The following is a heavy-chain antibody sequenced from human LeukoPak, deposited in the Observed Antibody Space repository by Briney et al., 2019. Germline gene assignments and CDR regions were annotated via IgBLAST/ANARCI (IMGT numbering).Heavy chain of an antibody. CDR1: SFTFSGFW. CDR3: ARAGSFWHYVY. J-gene: IGHJ4*02. V-gene: IGHV3-7*01. CDR2: IKQDGSEK. D-gene: IGHD1-7*01. Sequence: GGSLRLSCAASSFTFSGFWMSWVRQTPGKGLEWVANIKQDGSEKYYVDSVKGRFTISRDNAKNSLSLQMNGLRVEDTAVYYCARAGSFWHYVYWGQGTLVTVSS.